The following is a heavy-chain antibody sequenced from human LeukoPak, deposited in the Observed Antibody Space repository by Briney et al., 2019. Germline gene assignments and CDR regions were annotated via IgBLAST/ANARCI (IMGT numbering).Heavy chain of an antibody. Sequence: ASVKVSCKASGYTFTGYYMHWVRQAPGQGLDWMGWINPNSGGTNYAQKFQGRVTMTRDTSISTDYMALSRLRSDDTAVYYCARDQVISNWFAPWGQGTLVTVSS. CDR1: GYTFTGYY. D-gene: IGHD2-21*01. CDR2: INPNSGGT. J-gene: IGHJ5*02. CDR3: ARDQVISNWFAP. V-gene: IGHV1-2*02.